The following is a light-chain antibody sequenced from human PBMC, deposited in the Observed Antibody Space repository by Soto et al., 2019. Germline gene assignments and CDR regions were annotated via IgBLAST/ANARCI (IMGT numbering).Light chain of an antibody. CDR3: GTWDSSLNGVV. Sequence: QSVLTQPPSVSAAPGQRVTISCSGSSSNIGNNYVSWYRQLPGTAPKLLIYDNNRRPSGISDRFSGSKSGTSATLDITGLQTGDEADYYCGTWDSSLNGVVFGGGTKLTAL. V-gene: IGLV1-51*01. CDR2: DNN. CDR1: SSNIGNNY. J-gene: IGLJ2*01.